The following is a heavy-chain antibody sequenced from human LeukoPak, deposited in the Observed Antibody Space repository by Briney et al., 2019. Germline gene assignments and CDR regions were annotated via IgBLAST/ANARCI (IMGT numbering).Heavy chain of an antibody. CDR3: ATDLWREWELQGLDY. J-gene: IGHJ4*02. V-gene: IGHV1-69-2*01. CDR2: VDPEDGET. Sequence: ASVKVSCKASGYTFTDYYMHWVQQAPGKGLEWMGRVDPEDGETIYAEKFQGRVTITADTSTDTAYMELSSLRSEDTAVYYRATDLWREWELQGLDYWGQGTLVTVSS. CDR1: GYTFTDYY. D-gene: IGHD1-26*01.